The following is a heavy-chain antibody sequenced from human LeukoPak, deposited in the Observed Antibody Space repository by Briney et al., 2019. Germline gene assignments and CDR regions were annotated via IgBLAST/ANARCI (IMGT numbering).Heavy chain of an antibody. CDR1: GYTFTSYA. J-gene: IGHJ4*02. CDR2: INTNTGNP. Sequence: ASVKVSCKAPGYTFTSYAMNWVRQAPGQGLEWMGWINTNTGNPTYAQGFTGRFVFSLDTSVSTAYLQISSLKAEDTAVYYCASSSGSYYNGLFDYWGQGTLVTVSS. CDR3: ASSSGSYYNGLFDY. V-gene: IGHV7-4-1*02. D-gene: IGHD1-26*01.